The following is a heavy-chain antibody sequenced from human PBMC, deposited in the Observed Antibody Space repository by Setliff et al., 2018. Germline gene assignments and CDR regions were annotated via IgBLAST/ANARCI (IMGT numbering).Heavy chain of an antibody. V-gene: IGHV4-39*01. D-gene: IGHD1-26*01. Sequence: PSETLSLTCTVSGGSISSSSYYWGWIRQPPGKGLEWIGSIYYSGSTYYNPSLKSRVTISVDTSKNQFSLKLSSVTAADTAVYYCVESLGGVSEGNFDYWGQGTLVTVSS. CDR1: GGSISSSSYY. CDR3: VESLGGVSEGNFDY. J-gene: IGHJ4*02. CDR2: IYYSGST.